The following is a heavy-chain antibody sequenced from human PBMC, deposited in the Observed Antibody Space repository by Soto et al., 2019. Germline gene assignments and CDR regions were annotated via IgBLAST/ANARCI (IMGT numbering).Heavy chain of an antibody. CDR3: ARAGDFWSGYYWNYAFDI. V-gene: IGHV4-30-4*01. CDR1: GGSISSGDYY. J-gene: IGHJ3*02. CDR2: IYYSGST. D-gene: IGHD3-3*01. Sequence: SETLSLTCTVSGGSISSGDYYWSWIRQPPGKGLEWIGYIYYSGSTYYNPSLKSRVTISVDTSKNQFSLKLSSVTAADTAVYYCARAGDFWSGYYWNYAFDIWGQGTMVTVSS.